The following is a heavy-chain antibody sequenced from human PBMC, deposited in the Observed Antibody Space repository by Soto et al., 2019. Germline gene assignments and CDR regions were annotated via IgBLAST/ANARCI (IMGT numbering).Heavy chain of an antibody. J-gene: IGHJ2*01. Sequence: QVQLQESGPGLVKPSQTLSLTCTVSGGSISSGGYYWSWIRQHPGKGLEWIGYIYYSGSTYYNPSLKSRLTISVDTSKNQFSLKLSSVTAADTAVYYCARDYGDRSYWYFDLWGRGTLVTVSS. CDR2: IYYSGST. CDR1: GGSISSGGYY. V-gene: IGHV4-31*03. CDR3: ARDYGDRSYWYFDL. D-gene: IGHD4-17*01.